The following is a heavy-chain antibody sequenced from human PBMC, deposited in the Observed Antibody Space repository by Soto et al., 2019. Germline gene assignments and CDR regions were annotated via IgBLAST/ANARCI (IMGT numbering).Heavy chain of an antibody. J-gene: IGHJ5*02. CDR1: GFTFSSYA. Sequence: GGSLRLSCAASGFTFSSYAMSWVRQAPGKGLEWVSAISGSGGSTYYADSVKGRFTISRDNPKNTLYLQMNSLRAEDTTVYYCAKEPIAYCGGDCPENWFDPWGQGTLVTVSS. D-gene: IGHD2-21*02. V-gene: IGHV3-23*01. CDR2: ISGSGGST. CDR3: AKEPIAYCGGDCPENWFDP.